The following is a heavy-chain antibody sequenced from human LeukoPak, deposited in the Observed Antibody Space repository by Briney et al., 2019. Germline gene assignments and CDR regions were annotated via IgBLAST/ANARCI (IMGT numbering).Heavy chain of an antibody. Sequence: PSETLSLTCAVSGGSISSGGYSWSWIRQPPGKGLEWIGYIYHSGSTYYNPSLKSRVTISVDRSKNQFSLKLSSVTAADTAVYYCARANYYGSGSYYYYYYGMDVWGQGTTVTVSS. CDR3: ARANYYGSGSYYYYYYGMDV. J-gene: IGHJ6*02. CDR1: GGSISSGGYS. V-gene: IGHV4-30-2*01. CDR2: IYHSGST. D-gene: IGHD3-10*01.